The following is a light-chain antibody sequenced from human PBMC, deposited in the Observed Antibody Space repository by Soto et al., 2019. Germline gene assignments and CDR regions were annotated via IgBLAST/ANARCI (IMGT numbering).Light chain of an antibody. CDR2: GAS. CDR1: QSVSSSY. Sequence: EIEMKQCPGTLSGCPGGRETVSCRASQSVSSSYLAWYQQKPGQAPRLLIYGASSRATGIPDRFSGSESGTDFSLTISRLQPDGFAVYYCQQYGSAPKTFGPGTKVDIK. CDR3: QQYGSAPKT. J-gene: IGKJ1*01. V-gene: IGKV3-20*01.